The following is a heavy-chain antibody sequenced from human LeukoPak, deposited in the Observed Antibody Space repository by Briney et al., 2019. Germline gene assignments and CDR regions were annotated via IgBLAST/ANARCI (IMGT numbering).Heavy chain of an antibody. CDR3: ARDPGLNYYDSSGYPKYYFDY. CDR2: ISSSSSTI. V-gene: IGHV3-48*02. CDR1: GFTFSSYS. Sequence: PGGSLRLSCAASGFTFSSYSMNWVRQAPGKGLEWVSYISSSSSTIYYAASVKGRFTISRDNAKNSLNLQMNSLRDEDTAVYYCARDPGLNYYDSSGYPKYYFDYWGQGTLVTVSS. J-gene: IGHJ4*02. D-gene: IGHD3-22*01.